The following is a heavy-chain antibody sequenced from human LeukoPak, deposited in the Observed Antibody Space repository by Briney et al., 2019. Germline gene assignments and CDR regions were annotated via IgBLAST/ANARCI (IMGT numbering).Heavy chain of an antibody. CDR3: ARDPEMSTSYAFDL. D-gene: IGHD5-24*01. CDR1: GYTFTSYD. Sequence: GASVKVSCKASGYTFTSYDINWVRQATGQGLEWMGWMNPNSANTGYAQKFQGRVSMTADTSTTTVYMELTSLTSDDTALYYCARDPEMSTSYAFDLWGQGTLVTVSS. J-gene: IGHJ4*02. CDR2: MNPNSANT. V-gene: IGHV1-8*02.